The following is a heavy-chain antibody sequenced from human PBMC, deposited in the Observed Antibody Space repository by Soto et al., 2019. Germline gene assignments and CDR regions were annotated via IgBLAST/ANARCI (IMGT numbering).Heavy chain of an antibody. D-gene: IGHD2-15*01. CDR3: AREGWGV. J-gene: IGHJ6*02. Sequence: GGSLRLSCAVSGFTFRSYSMNWVRQAPGKGLEWVSSISSSGGEIYYTDSMKGRFTISRDNAKNSLYLQMNSLGADDTGVYYCAREGWGVWGQGTTVTVSS. CDR1: GFTFRSYS. CDR2: ISSSGGEI. V-gene: IGHV3-21*01.